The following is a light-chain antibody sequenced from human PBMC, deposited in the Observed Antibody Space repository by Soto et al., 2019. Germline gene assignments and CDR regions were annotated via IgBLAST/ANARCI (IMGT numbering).Light chain of an antibody. CDR1: SSDVGGDNY. V-gene: IGLV2-14*01. CDR3: SSYTSSSTLV. Sequence: QSVLTQPASVSGSPGQSITISRTGTSSDVGGDNYVSWYQQHPGKAPKLLIYDVSNRPSGVSNRFSGSKSGNTASLTISGLQAEDEDDYYCSSYTSSSTLVFGGGTKLTVL. J-gene: IGLJ2*01. CDR2: DVS.